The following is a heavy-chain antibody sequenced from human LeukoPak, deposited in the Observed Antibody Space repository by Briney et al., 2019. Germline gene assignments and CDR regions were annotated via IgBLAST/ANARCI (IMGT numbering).Heavy chain of an antibody. V-gene: IGHV3-48*03. CDR3: ARDSSGYFHWFDP. Sequence: GGSLRLSCAASGLTFSSYEMNWVRQAPGKGLEWVSYISSSSSIIYYADSVKGRFTISRDNAKNSLYLQMNSLRAEDTAVYYCARDSSGYFHWFDPWGQGTLVTVSS. J-gene: IGHJ5*02. CDR1: GLTFSSYE. D-gene: IGHD3-22*01. CDR2: ISSSSSII.